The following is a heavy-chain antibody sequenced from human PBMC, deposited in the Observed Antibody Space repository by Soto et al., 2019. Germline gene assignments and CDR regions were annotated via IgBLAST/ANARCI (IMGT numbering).Heavy chain of an antibody. V-gene: IGHV1-8*01. D-gene: IGHD2-15*01. J-gene: IGHJ6*02. Sequence: QVQLVQSGAEVKKPGASVKVSCKASGYTFTSYDINWVRQATGQGLEWMGWMNPNSGNTGYAQKFQGGVTMTRNTSISTAYMELSSLRSEDTAVYYCARTVVVAEYYYCGMDVWGQGTTVTVSS. CDR3: ARTVVVAEYYYCGMDV. CDR1: GYTFTSYD. CDR2: MNPNSGNT.